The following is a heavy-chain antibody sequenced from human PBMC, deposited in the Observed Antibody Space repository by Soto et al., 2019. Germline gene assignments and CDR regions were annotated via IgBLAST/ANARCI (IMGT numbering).Heavy chain of an antibody. CDR1: GGTFSSYT. D-gene: IGHD6-19*01. CDR3: ARDWRSSGWYNY. V-gene: IGHV1-69*08. Sequence: QVQLVQSGAEVKKPGSSVKVSCKASGGTFSSYTISWVRQAPGQGLEWMGRIIPILGIANYAQKFQGRVTITADKSTSTAYMELSSLRSEDTAVYYCARDWRSSGWYNYWGQGTPVTVSS. CDR2: IIPILGIA. J-gene: IGHJ4*02.